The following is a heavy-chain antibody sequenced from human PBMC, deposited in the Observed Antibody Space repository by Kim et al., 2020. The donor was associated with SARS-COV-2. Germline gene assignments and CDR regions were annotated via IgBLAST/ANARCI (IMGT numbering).Heavy chain of an antibody. D-gene: IGHD2-15*01. CDR3: ASRYCSGGSCYSTFDY. CDR2: IYHSGST. V-gene: IGHV4-30-2*01. CDR1: GGSISSGGYS. J-gene: IGHJ4*02. Sequence: SETLSLTCAVSGGSISSGGYSWSWIRQPPGKGLEWIGYIYHSGSTYYNPSLKSRVTISVDRSKNQFSLKLSSVTAADTAVYYCASRYCSGGSCYSTFDYWGQGTLVTVSS.